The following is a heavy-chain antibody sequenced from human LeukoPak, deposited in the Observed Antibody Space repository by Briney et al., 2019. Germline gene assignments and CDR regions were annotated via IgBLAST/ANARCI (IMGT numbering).Heavy chain of an antibody. CDR2: IYYSGST. CDR1: GGSISGYY. V-gene: IGHV4-59*08. Sequence: SETLSLTCTVSGGSISGYYWSWIRQPPGKGLEWIGYIYYSGSTNYNPSLKSRVTISVDTSKNQFSLKLSSVTAADTAVYYCARSLLLIRQRRDGYNHFWYFDLWGRGTLVTVSS. CDR3: ARSLLLIRQRRDGYNHFWYFDL. J-gene: IGHJ2*01. D-gene: IGHD5-24*01.